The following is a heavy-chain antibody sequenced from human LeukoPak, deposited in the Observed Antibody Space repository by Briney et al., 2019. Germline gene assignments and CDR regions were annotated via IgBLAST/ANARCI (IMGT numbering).Heavy chain of an antibody. CDR3: ARDRGAGILDY. CDR1: GFTFSSYD. Sequence: PGGSLRLSCAASGFTFSSYDMHWVRQATGKGLEWVSAIGTAGDTYYPGSVKGRLTISRENARNSLYLQMNSLRAGDTAVYYRARDRGAGILDYWGQGTLVTVSS. J-gene: IGHJ4*02. CDR2: IGTAGDT. D-gene: IGHD6-19*01. V-gene: IGHV3-13*04.